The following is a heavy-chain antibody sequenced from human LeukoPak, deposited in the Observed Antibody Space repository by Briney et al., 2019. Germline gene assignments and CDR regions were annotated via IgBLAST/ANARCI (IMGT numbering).Heavy chain of an antibody. CDR3: ATYCGGDCYRVH. V-gene: IGHV3-30*04. Sequence: GGSLRLSCEASGFTFSTYSMHWVRQAPGTGLEWVAVVSYDGSRKYYADSVKGRFTISRDNSKNTLYLQMNSLRAEDTAVYYCATYCGGDCYRVHWGQGTLVTVSS. J-gene: IGHJ4*02. CDR1: GFTFSTYS. CDR2: VSYDGSRK. D-gene: IGHD2-21*02.